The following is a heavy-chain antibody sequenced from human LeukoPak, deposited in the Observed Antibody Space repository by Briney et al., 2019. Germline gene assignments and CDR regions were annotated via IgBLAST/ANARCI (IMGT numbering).Heavy chain of an antibody. CDR1: GGSISSGNYF. J-gene: IGHJ4*02. CDR2: FHTSGST. CDR3: ARVTEDTAFDY. D-gene: IGHD5-18*01. Sequence: PSETLSLTCTVSGGSISSGNYFWSWIRQPAGEGLEWIGRFHTSGSTNYNPSLKSRVTISVDTSKNQFSLKVSSVTAADTAVYYCARVTEDTAFDYWGQGTLVTVSS. V-gene: IGHV4-61*02.